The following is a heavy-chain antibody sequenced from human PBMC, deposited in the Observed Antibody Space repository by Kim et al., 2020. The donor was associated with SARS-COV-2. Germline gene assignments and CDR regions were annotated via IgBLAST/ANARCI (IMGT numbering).Heavy chain of an antibody. D-gene: IGHD6-6*01. CDR2: IIPIFGTA. Sequence: SVKVSCKASGGTFSSYAISWVRQAPGQGLEWMGGIIPIFGTANYAQKFQGRVTITADESTSTAYMELSSLRSEDTAVYYCALSIAAPYYYYGMDVWGQGTTVTVSS. CDR3: ALSIAAPYYYYGMDV. CDR1: GGTFSSYA. V-gene: IGHV1-69*13. J-gene: IGHJ6*02.